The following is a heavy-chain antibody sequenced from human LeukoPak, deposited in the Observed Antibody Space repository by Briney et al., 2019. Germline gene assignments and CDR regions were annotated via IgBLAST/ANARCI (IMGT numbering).Heavy chain of an antibody. CDR2: ISSSGSAI. Sequence: GGSLRLSRAASGFTFSSYEMNWVRQAPGKGLEWVSKISSSGSAIYYADSVKGRFTISRDNAKSTLYLQLNSLRAEDTAIYYCAKVVQYTASTGTGLDYWGQGTLVTVSS. J-gene: IGHJ4*02. V-gene: IGHV3-48*03. CDR3: AKVVQYTASTGTGLDY. D-gene: IGHD6-13*01. CDR1: GFTFSSYE.